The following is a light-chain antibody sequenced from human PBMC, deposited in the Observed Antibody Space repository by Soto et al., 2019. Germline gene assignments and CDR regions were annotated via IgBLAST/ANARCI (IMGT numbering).Light chain of an antibody. V-gene: IGLV2-23*02. CDR2: EVS. Sequence: QSALTQHASVSGSPGQSITISCTGTSSDVGSYNLVSWYQQHPGKAPKLMIYEVSKRPSGVSDRFSGSKSGNTASLTISGLQAEDEADYYCCSYVGSSSWVFGTGTKLTVL. CDR3: CSYVGSSSWV. CDR1: SSDVGSYNL. J-gene: IGLJ1*01.